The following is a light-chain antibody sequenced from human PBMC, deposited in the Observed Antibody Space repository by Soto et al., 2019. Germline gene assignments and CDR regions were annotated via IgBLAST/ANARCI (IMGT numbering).Light chain of an antibody. CDR1: QDISNY. V-gene: IGKV1-33*01. CDR3: QQYDNLPPLT. CDR2: DAS. J-gene: IGKJ4*01. Sequence: DIQMTQSPSSLSASVGDRVTIICQASQDISNYLNWYQQKPGIAPKLLIYDASNLETGVPSRFSGSGSGTDFTFTSSSLQPEDIATYYCQQYDNLPPLTFGGGTKVDIK.